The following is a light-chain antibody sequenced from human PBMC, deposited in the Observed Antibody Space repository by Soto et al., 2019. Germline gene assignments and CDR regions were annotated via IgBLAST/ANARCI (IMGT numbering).Light chain of an antibody. V-gene: IGLV2-14*01. J-gene: IGLJ3*02. Sequence: QSALTQPASVSGSPGQSITISCTGTSSDVGGYNYVSWYQQYPGKAPKLIIYEVGNRPSGISNRFSGSKSGNTASLIISGLQAEDEADYYCSSYTSSTTWVFGGGTKVTVL. CDR2: EVG. CDR1: SSDVGGYNY. CDR3: SSYTSSTTWV.